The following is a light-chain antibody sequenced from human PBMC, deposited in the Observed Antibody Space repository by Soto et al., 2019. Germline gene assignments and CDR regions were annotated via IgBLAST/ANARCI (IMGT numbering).Light chain of an antibody. Sequence: EIVLTQSPGTLSLSPGEGATVSCRASQSVRSRFLAWYQQKPGQAPRLLIYDAPRRAPGIPDRFSGSGSGTDFTLTISRLEPEDFAVFYCQQYGSSQITFGQGTRLEIK. V-gene: IGKV3-20*01. J-gene: IGKJ5*01. CDR1: QSVRSRF. CDR2: DAP. CDR3: QQYGSSQIT.